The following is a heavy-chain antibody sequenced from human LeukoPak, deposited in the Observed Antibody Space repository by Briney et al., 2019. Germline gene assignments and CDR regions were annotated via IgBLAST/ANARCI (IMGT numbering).Heavy chain of an antibody. V-gene: IGHV4-59*01. J-gene: IGHJ4*02. CDR3: ARGYYDILTGSFDY. CDR2: IYYSGST. CDR1: GGSITSYY. Sequence: PSETLSLTCTVSGGSITSYYWSWVRQPPGKGLEWIGYIYYSGSTNYNPSLKSRVTISVDTSKNQFSLKLSSVTAADTAVYYCARGYYDILTGSFDYWGQGTLVTVSS. D-gene: IGHD3-9*01.